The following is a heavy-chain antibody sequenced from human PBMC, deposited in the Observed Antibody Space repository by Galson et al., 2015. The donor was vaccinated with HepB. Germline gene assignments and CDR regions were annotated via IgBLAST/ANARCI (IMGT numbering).Heavy chain of an antibody. CDR2: ISGSGGIT. D-gene: IGHD4-23*01. CDR1: GFTFSTYA. Sequence: SLRLSCAASGFTFSTYAMTWVRQAPGKGLEWVSVISGSGGITYYADSVKGRFTISRDNPKNTLYLQMDSLGAEDTAIYYCAKKGGNDHSGNPWYYYMDVWGKGTTVTVSS. V-gene: IGHV3-23*01. CDR3: AKKGGNDHSGNPWYYYMDV. J-gene: IGHJ6*03.